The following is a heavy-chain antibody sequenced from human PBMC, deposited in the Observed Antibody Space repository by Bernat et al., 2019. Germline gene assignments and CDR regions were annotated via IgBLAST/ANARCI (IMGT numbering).Heavy chain of an antibody. CDR1: GFTFSNAW. J-gene: IGHJ4*02. V-gene: IGHV3-15*07. Sequence: EVQLVESGGGLVKPGGSLRLSCAASGFTFSNAWINWVRQAPGKGLESVGRIKSKTDGGTTDYAAPVKGRFSISRDDSKNTLYLQMNSLKTEDTAVYYCKTGWFGVFDHWGQGTLVTVSS. CDR2: IKSKTDGGTT. CDR3: KTGWFGVFDH. D-gene: IGHD3-10*01.